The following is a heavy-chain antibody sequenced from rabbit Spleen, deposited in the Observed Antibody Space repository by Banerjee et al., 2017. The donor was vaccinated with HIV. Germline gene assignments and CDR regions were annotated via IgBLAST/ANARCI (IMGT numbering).Heavy chain of an antibody. CDR2: IYAGSSGST. CDR1: GFDFSSNA. CDR3: ARDSGSSFSSYGMDL. J-gene: IGHJ6*01. Sequence: QEQLVESGGGLVQPEGSLTLTCKASGFDFSSNAMCWVRQAPGKGLESIAYIYAGSSGSTHYASWAKGRFTISKTSSTTVTLQMSSLTAADTATYFCARDSGSSFSSYGMDLGGQGTLVTVS. V-gene: IGHV1S45*01. D-gene: IGHD8-1*01.